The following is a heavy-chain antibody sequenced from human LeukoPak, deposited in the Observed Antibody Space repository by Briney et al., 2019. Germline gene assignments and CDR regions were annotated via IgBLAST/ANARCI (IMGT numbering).Heavy chain of an antibody. CDR3: ARIGYSSSCFDY. V-gene: IGHV3-7*01. J-gene: IGHJ4*02. CDR1: GFTFTNYW. Sequence: PGGSLRLSCAASGFTFTNYWMSWGRQAPGKGQELVANINQDGSIKYYVDSVKGRFTISRDNAKNSLYLQMQSLRGEDTAVYYCARIGYSSSCFDYWGQGTLVTVPS. CDR2: INQDGSIK. D-gene: IGHD6-13*01.